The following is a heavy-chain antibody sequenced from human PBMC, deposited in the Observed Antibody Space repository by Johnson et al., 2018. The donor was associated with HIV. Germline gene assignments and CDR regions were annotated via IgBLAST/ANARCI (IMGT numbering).Heavy chain of an antibody. V-gene: IGHV3-11*04. D-gene: IGHD2-15*01. Sequence: QMLLVESGGGVVQPGRSLRLSCAASGFTFSDYYMSWIRQAPGKGLEWVSYISSSGSTIYYADSVKGRFTIPRDNAKNSLYLQMNTLRAEDTAVYYCGGVGRTGSAFDMWGLGTMVTVSS. CDR3: GGVGRTGSAFDM. J-gene: IGHJ3*02. CDR2: ISSSGSTI. CDR1: GFTFSDYY.